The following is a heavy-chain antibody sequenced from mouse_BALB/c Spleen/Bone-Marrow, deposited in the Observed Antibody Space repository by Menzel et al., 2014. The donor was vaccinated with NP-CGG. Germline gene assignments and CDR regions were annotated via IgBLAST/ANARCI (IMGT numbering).Heavy chain of an antibody. V-gene: IGHV1-87*01. D-gene: IGHD2-4*01. J-gene: IGHJ3*01. CDR3: ARWDDYDAWFAY. CDR1: GYTFTSYW. Sequence: VKVVESGAELARPGASVKLSCKASGYTFTSYWMQWVKQRPGQGLEWIGAIYPGDGDTRYTQKFKGKATLTTDKSSSTAYMQLSSLASEDSAVYYCARWDDYDAWFAYWGQGTLVTVSA. CDR2: IYPGDGDT.